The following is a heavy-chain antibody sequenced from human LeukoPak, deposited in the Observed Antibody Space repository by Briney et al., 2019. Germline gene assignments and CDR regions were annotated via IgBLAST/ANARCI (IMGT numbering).Heavy chain of an antibody. CDR3: ARDKGEMVYFDY. CDR2: IYYSGST. V-gene: IGHV4-39*07. Sequence: SETLSLTCTVSGGSISSSSYYWGWIRQPPGKGLEWIGSIYYSGSTYYNPSLKSRVTISVDTSKNQFSLELSSVTAADTAVYYCARDKGEMVYFDYWGQGTLVTVSS. CDR1: GGSISSSSYY. D-gene: IGHD5-24*01. J-gene: IGHJ4*02.